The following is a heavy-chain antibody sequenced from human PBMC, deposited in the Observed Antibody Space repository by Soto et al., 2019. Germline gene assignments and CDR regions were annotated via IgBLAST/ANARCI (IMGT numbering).Heavy chain of an antibody. V-gene: IGHV4-31*03. CDR1: GGSISIGGYY. CDR3: ARENYPYYSGFDY. D-gene: IGHD2-15*01. CDR2: IYYSGST. Sequence: SETLSLTCTVSGGSISIGGYYWSCIRQHPGKGLEWIGYIYYSGSTYYNPSLKSRVTISVDTSKNQFSLKLSSVTAADTAVYYCARENYPYYSGFDYWGQGTLVTVSS. J-gene: IGHJ4*02.